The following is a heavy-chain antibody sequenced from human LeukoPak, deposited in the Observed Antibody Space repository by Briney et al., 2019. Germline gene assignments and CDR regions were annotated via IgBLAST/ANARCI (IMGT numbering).Heavy chain of an antibody. J-gene: IGHJ4*02. D-gene: IGHD6-19*01. CDR3: AREAGTILY. Sequence: GRSLRLSCAASGFTFSSYAMHWVRQAPGKGLEWVAVISYDGSNKYYADSVKGRFTISRDNSKNTLYLRMNSLRAEDTAVYYCAREAGTILYWGQGTLVTVSS. CDR2: ISYDGSNK. V-gene: IGHV3-30-3*01. CDR1: GFTFSSYA.